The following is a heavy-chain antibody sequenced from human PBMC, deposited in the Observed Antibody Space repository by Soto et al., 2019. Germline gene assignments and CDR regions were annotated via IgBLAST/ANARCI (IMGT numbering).Heavy chain of an antibody. J-gene: IGHJ4*02. CDR1: GLTSRTFLPYD. D-gene: IGHD3-3*01. CDR2: ISHDGNNK. Sequence: GGPLRLSCAVPGLTSRTFLPYDMHWGRQAPGKGLEWVAVISHDGNNKYYSESLKGRLTISRDNSKKTLYLEMSSLRVEDTAVYFCAKAAFEFWTTADRQGVHSECWGQETLVISSS. V-gene: IGHV3-30*18. CDR3: AKAAFEFWTTADRQGVHSEC.